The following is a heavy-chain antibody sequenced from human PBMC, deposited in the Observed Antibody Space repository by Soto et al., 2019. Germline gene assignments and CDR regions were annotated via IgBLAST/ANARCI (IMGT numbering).Heavy chain of an antibody. J-gene: IGHJ3*02. CDR3: ARHNRNEDRHDAFDI. CDR2: IYYSGST. D-gene: IGHD1-1*01. CDR1: GGSISSSSYY. V-gene: IGHV4-39*01. Sequence: QLQLQESGPGLVKPSETLSLTCTVSGGSISSSSYYWGWIRQPPGKGLEWIGSIYYSGSTYYNPFPKRRVPLFVDTSKHQFSLELSSVTAADTAVYYRARHNRNEDRHDAFDIWGQGTMVTVSS.